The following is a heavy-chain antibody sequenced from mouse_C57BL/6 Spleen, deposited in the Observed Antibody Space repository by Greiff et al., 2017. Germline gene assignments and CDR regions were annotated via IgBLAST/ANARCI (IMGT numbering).Heavy chain of an antibody. CDR1: GFTFSSYA. D-gene: IGHD1-1*01. CDR2: ISDGGSYT. Sequence: DVQLVESGGGLVKPGGSLKLSCAASGFTFSSYAMSWVRQTPEKRLEWVATISDGGSYTYYPDNVKGRFTISRDNAKNNLYLQMSHLKSEDTAMYYCAREELTVVESPFAYWGQGTLVTVSA. J-gene: IGHJ3*01. CDR3: AREELTVVESPFAY. V-gene: IGHV5-4*01.